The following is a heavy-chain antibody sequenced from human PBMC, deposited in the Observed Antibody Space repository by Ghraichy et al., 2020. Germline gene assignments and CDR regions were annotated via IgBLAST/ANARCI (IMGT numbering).Heavy chain of an antibody. CDR1: GFTFSSYG. CDR2: IRYDGSNK. V-gene: IGHV3-30*02. J-gene: IGHJ4*02. Sequence: GKSLNISCAASGFTFSSYGMHWVRQAPGKGLEWVAFIRYDGSNKYYADSVKGRFTISRDSSKNTLYLQMNSLRAEDTAVYYCAKETPYFDWLLYYWGQGTLVTVSS. CDR3: AKETPYFDWLLYY. D-gene: IGHD3-9*01.